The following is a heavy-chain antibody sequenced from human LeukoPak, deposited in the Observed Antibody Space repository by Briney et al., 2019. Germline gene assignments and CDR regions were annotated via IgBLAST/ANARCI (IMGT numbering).Heavy chain of an antibody. CDR3: TRNILGVVVIGYYYYYMDV. CDR2: IRSKAYGGTT. D-gene: IGHD2-21*01. Sequence: GGSLRLSCTASGFTFGDYAMSWVRQAPGKGLEWVGFIRSKAYGGTTEYAASVKGRFTISRDDSKSIAYLQMNSLKTEDTAVYYCTRNILGVVVIGYYYYYMDVWGKGTTVTISS. V-gene: IGHV3-49*04. CDR1: GFTFGDYA. J-gene: IGHJ6*03.